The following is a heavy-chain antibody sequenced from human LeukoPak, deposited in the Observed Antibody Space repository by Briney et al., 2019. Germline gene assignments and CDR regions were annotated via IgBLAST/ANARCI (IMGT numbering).Heavy chain of an antibody. Sequence: SVKVSCKASGGTFSSYAISWVRQAPGQGLEWMGRIIPIFGTANYAQKFQGRVTITTDESTSTAYMELSSLRSEDTAVYYCARARMIVASPNDAFDIWGQGTMVTVSS. CDR3: ARARMIVASPNDAFDI. J-gene: IGHJ3*02. D-gene: IGHD3-22*01. CDR2: IIPIFGTA. V-gene: IGHV1-69*05. CDR1: GGTFSSYA.